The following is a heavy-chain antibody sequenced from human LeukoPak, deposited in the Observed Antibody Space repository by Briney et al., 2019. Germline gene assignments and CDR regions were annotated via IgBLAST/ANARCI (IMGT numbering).Heavy chain of an antibody. D-gene: IGHD4-11*01. CDR1: GYSFSNFW. J-gene: IGHJ3*01. Sequence: GESLKISCEASGYSFSNFWIGWVRQMPGKGLGCLGIIYPSDSYTRYSPSFQGQVTISDDKSINTAYLQWSSLKASDTAMYYCAKHAYSDSTSAFDFWGQGTMVTVSS. V-gene: IGHV5-51*01. CDR2: IYPSDSYT. CDR3: AKHAYSDSTSAFDF.